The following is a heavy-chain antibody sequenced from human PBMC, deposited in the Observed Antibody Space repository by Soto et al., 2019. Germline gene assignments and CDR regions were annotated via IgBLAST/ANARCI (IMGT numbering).Heavy chain of an antibody. Sequence: TLSLTCTVSGGSINNYYWSWIRQPPGKGLEWIGYIYYSGRTSYNPSLKSRVTISVDTSKNQFSLKLSSVTAADTAVYYCARSFRVAAAGPFDYWGQGTLVTVSS. CDR3: ARSFRVAAAGPFDY. CDR1: GGSINNYY. D-gene: IGHD6-13*01. J-gene: IGHJ4*02. CDR2: IYYSGRT. V-gene: IGHV4-59*12.